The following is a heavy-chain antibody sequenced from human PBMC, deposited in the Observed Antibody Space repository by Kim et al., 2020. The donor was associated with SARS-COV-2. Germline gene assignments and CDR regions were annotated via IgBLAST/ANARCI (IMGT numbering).Heavy chain of an antibody. D-gene: IGHD3-3*01. V-gene: IGHV4-59*08. CDR2: IYYSGST. CDR1: GGSISSYY. CDR3: ARHSDFWSGYQISYIDY. Sequence: SETLSLTCTVSGGSISSYYWSWIRQPPGKGLEWIGYIYYSGSTNYNPSLKSRVTISVDTSKNQFSLKLSSVTAADTAVYYCARHSDFWSGYQISYIDYWGQGTLVTVSS. J-gene: IGHJ4*02.